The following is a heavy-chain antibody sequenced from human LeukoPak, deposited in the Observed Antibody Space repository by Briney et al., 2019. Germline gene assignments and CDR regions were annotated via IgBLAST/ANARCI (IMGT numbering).Heavy chain of an antibody. CDR3: ARTYYGSGWSPPSFDY. V-gene: IGHV3-48*03. Sequence: GGSLRLSCAASGFTFSSYEMNWVRQAPGKGLEWVSYTSSSGSTIYYADSVKGRFTISRDNAKNSLYLQMNSLRAEDTAVYYCARTYYGSGWSPPSFDYWGQGTLVTVSS. D-gene: IGHD3-10*01. CDR2: TSSSGSTI. J-gene: IGHJ4*02. CDR1: GFTFSSYE.